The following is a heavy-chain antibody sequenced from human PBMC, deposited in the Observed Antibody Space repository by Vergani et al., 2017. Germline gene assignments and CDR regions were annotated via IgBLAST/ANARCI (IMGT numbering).Heavy chain of an antibody. Sequence: EVQLVQSVAEVKKPGESLRISCKGSGYSFTSYWISWVRQMPGKGLEWMGRIDPSDSYTNYSPSFQGHVTISADKSISTAYLQWSSLKASDTAMYYCATANSSSWSNYYYYYGMDVWGQGTTVTVSS. D-gene: IGHD6-13*01. J-gene: IGHJ6*02. CDR2: IDPSDSYT. CDR3: ATANSSSWSNYYYYYGMDV. V-gene: IGHV5-10-1*03. CDR1: GYSFTSYW.